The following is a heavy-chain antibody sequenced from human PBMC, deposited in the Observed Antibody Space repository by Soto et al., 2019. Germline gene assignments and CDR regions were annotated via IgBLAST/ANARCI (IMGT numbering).Heavy chain of an antibody. Sequence: PSETLSLTCSVSGGSISSYYWSWIRQPPGKGLEWIGYIYYSGSTNYNPSLKSRVTISVDTSKNQFSLKLSSVTAADTAVYYCAREGTPTGTRPFDYWGQGTLVTVS. CDR3: AREGTPTGTRPFDY. D-gene: IGHD1-1*01. V-gene: IGHV4-59*01. CDR1: GGSISSYY. CDR2: IYYSGST. J-gene: IGHJ4*02.